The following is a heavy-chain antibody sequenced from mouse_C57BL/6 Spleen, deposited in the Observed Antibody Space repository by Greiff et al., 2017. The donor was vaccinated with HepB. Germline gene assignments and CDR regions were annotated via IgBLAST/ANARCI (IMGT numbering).Heavy chain of an antibody. J-gene: IGHJ2*01. CDR1: GYTFTDYN. Sequence: VQLQQSGPELVKPGASVKIPCKASGYTFTDYNMDWVKQSHGKSLEWIGDINPNNGGTIYNQKFKGKATFTVDKSSSTAYMELRSLTSEDTAVYYCARENWGFDYWGQGTTLTVSS. CDR2: INPNNGGT. CDR3: ARENWGFDY. V-gene: IGHV1-18*01. D-gene: IGHD4-1*01.